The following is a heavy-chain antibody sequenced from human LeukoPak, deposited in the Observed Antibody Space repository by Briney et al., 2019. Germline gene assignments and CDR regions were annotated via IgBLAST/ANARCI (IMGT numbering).Heavy chain of an antibody. Sequence: GGSLRLSCTASGFTFSGFSMHWVRQAPGKGLEWLSYISTSSRSTYYADSVKGRFTISRDNAKNTLFLDMHSLRPGDSAVYYCARSAVRGVACDYWGQGILLTVSS. CDR1: GFTFSGFS. V-gene: IGHV3-48*01. CDR3: ARSAVRGVACDY. CDR2: ISTSSRST. J-gene: IGHJ4*02. D-gene: IGHD3-10*01.